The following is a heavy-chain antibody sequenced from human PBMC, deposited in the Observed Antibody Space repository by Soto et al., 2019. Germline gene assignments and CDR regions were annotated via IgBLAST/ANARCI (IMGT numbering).Heavy chain of an antibody. V-gene: IGHV4-4*07. Sequence: SETLSLTCTVSGGSITNYYWSWIRQPAGKGLEWIGRIYTKERTNYNLSFRNRVTMSVDTSKNQFSLKLDAVTAADTAVYYCARDDYKDGGNNWFDTWGQGTLVTLSS. CDR1: GGSITNYY. D-gene: IGHD3-16*01. CDR2: IYTKERT. CDR3: ARDDYKDGGNNWFDT. J-gene: IGHJ5*02.